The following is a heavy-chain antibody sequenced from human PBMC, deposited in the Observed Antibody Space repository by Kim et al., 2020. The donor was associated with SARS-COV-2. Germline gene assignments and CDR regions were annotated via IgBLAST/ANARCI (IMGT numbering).Heavy chain of an antibody. Sequence: GGSLRLSCAASGFTFSSYAMHWVRQAPGKGLEWVAVISYDGSNKYYADSVKGRFTISRDNSKNTLYLQMNSLRAEDTAVYYCARDGSSWYDYYYMDVWGKGTTVTVSS. CDR1: GFTFSSYA. CDR3: ARDGSSWYDYYYMDV. D-gene: IGHD6-13*01. V-gene: IGHV3-30-3*01. J-gene: IGHJ6*03. CDR2: ISYDGSNK.